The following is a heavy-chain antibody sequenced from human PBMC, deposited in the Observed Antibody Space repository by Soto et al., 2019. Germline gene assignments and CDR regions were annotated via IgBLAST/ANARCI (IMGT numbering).Heavy chain of an antibody. CDR3: GRLEGLATISYYFDY. CDR2: IYYSGST. V-gene: IGHV4-39*01. J-gene: IGHJ4*02. D-gene: IGHD3-9*01. Sequence: SETLSLTCTVSGGSISSSSYYWGWIRQPPGKGLEWIGSIYYSGSTYYNPSLKSRVTISVDTSKNQFSLKLSSVTAADTAVYYCGRLEGLATISYYFDYWGQGALVTVSS. CDR1: GGSISSSSYY.